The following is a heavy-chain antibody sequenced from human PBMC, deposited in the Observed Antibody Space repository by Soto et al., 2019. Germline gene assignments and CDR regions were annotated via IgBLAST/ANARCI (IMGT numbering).Heavy chain of an antibody. D-gene: IGHD1-26*01. J-gene: IGHJ4*02. CDR3: ARDLAKGGGSAGFDC. CDR1: GYTFTVYH. Sequence: ASVKVSCKASGYTFTVYHMHWVRHAPGQGLEWMGWINPKSGGTMYPQKFQGRVTMTWVSSISTNYMALNRLRSDDMAVYYCARDLAKGGGSAGFDCWGQGTLVTVSS. V-gene: IGHV1-2*02. CDR2: INPKSGGT.